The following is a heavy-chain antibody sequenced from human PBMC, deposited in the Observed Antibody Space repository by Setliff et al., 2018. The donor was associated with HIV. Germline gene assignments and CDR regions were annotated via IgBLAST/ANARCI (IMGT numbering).Heavy chain of an antibody. V-gene: IGHV4-59*11. D-gene: IGHD3-22*01. Sequence: PSETLSLTCTVSGASIRSHYWSWIRQSPGKGLEWIGHVYYSGTTKYNPSLQSRVSMSVDTSKNQVSVRLQSLSAADTAVYYCARDVTFITHDALDLWGQGIMVTVSS. CDR1: GASIRSHY. CDR3: ARDVTFITHDALDL. J-gene: IGHJ3*01. CDR2: VYYSGTT.